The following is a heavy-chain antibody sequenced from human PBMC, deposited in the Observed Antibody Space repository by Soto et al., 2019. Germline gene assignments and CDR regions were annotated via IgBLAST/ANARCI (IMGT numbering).Heavy chain of an antibody. CDR2: IYYSGST. CDR1: GGSVSSGAYY. Sequence: QVQLQESDAGLVKASQTLSLTCTVSGGSVSSGAYYWTWIRQRPGKGLEWIGYIYYSGSTYYSPSHKSRLSISLDTSKNQFSLRLSSVTAADTAMYYCARARLRAVYAFDIWGQGTMVTVSP. CDR3: ARARLRAVYAFDI. D-gene: IGHD5-12*01. J-gene: IGHJ3*02. V-gene: IGHV4-31*03.